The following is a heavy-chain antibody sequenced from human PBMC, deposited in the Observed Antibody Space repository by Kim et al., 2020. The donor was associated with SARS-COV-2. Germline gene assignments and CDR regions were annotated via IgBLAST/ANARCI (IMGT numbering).Heavy chain of an antibody. CDR3: ARDLGYYYDSSGYQVDAFDI. Sequence: GGSLRLSCAASGFTVSSNYMSWVRQAPGKGLEWVSVIYSGGSTYYAYSVKGRFTISRDNSKNTLYLQMNSLRAEDTAVYYCARDLGYYYDSSGYQVDAFDIWGQGTMVTVSS. V-gene: IGHV3-53*01. D-gene: IGHD3-22*01. CDR1: GFTVSSNY. CDR2: IYSGGST. J-gene: IGHJ3*02.